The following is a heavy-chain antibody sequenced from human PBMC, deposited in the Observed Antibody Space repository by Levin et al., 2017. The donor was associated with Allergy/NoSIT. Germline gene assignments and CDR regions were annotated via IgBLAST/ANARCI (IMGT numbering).Heavy chain of an antibody. J-gene: IGHJ4*02. D-gene: IGHD3-9*01. Sequence: HGESLKISCKGSGYRFTNYWIGWVRQMPGKGLEWMGIIYPGDSDTRYSPSFQGHVTVSADKSTSTAYLQWNSLKASDSGMYYCARPRRALRDTLTAYSETEWGYWGQGTLVTVSS. CDR2: IYPGDSDT. V-gene: IGHV5-51*01. CDR3: ARPRRALRDTLTAYSETEWGY. CDR1: GYRFTNYW.